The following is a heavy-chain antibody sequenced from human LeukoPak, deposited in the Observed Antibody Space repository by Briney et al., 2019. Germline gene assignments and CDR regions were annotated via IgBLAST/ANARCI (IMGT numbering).Heavy chain of an antibody. J-gene: IGHJ4*02. Sequence: PGGSLRLSCAASGFTFSSYAMSWVRQAPGKGLEWVSAISGSAGSTYYADSVKGRFTISRDNSKNTLYLQMNSLRAEDTAVYYCAKGKGAMTTVIKWALCYFDYWGQGTLVTVSS. CDR2: ISGSAGST. CDR1: GFTFSSYA. D-gene: IGHD4-23*01. V-gene: IGHV3-23*01. CDR3: AKGKGAMTTVIKWALCYFDY.